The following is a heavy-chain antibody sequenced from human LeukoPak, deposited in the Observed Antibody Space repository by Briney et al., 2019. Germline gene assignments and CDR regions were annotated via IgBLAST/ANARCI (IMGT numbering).Heavy chain of an antibody. CDR1: GFTFSSSA. CDR3: ARGEGGYCSSTSCYLHFDY. J-gene: IGHJ4*02. D-gene: IGHD2-2*01. Sequence: GGSLRLSCAASGFTFSSSAMSWVRQAPGKGLEWVSGIGGSGAGTYYAVSVRGRFTISRDNSKNTLYLQMNSLRPEDTAVYYCARGEGGYCSSTSCYLHFDYWGQGTLVTVSS. CDR2: IGGSGAGT. V-gene: IGHV3-23*01.